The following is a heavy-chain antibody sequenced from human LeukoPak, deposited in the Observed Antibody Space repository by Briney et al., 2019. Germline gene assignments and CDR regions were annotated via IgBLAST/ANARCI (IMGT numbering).Heavy chain of an antibody. CDR1: GITFSSSE. CDR3: ARSSYSSRDY. Sequence: GGSLRLSCTGPGITFSSSEMNWVPQAPGKGLKWVSYFSSSGSTIYYADSVKGRFTISRDNAKNSLYLQMNSLRAEDPAVYYCARSSYSSRDYWGQGTLVTVSS. V-gene: IGHV3-48*03. CDR2: FSSSGSTI. J-gene: IGHJ4*02. D-gene: IGHD6-13*01.